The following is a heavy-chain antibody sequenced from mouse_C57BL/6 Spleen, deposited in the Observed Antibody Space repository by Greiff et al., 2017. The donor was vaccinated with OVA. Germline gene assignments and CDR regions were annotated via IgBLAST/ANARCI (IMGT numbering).Heavy chain of an antibody. Sequence: VQLQQSGAELVKPGASVKLSCTASGFNIKDYYMHWVKQRTEQGLEWIGWIYPRDGSTKYNEKFKGKATLTVDTSSSTAYMELHSLTSEDSAVYFCAREDSYGNWYFDVWGTGTTVTVSS. D-gene: IGHD1-1*02. J-gene: IGHJ1*03. CDR1: GFNIKDYY. V-gene: IGHV1-85*01. CDR2: IYPRDGST. CDR3: AREDSYGNWYFDV.